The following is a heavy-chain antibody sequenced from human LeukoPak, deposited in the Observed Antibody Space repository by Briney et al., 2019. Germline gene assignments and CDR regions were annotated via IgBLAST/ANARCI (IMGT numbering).Heavy chain of an antibody. V-gene: IGHV4-59*01. Sequence: SETLSLTCTVSGGSISSYYWSWIRQPPGKGLEWIGCIYYSGSTNYNPSLKSRVTISVDTSKNQFSLKLSSVTAADTAVYYCARDGPVSGSSPYYYYYYMDVWGKGTTVTVSS. J-gene: IGHJ6*03. CDR1: GGSISSYY. CDR2: IYYSGST. D-gene: IGHD1-26*01. CDR3: ARDGPVSGSSPYYYYYYMDV.